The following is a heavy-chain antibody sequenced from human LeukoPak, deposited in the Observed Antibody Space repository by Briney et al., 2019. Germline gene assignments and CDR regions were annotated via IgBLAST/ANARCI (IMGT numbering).Heavy chain of an antibody. Sequence: PGGSLRLSCAASGFTFSDYYMSWIRQAPGKGLEWVSYISSSGSTIYYADSVKGRFTISRDNSKNTLYLQMNSLRAEDTAVYYCARRAGAYSHPYDYWGQGTLVTVSS. CDR3: ARRAGAYSHPYDY. V-gene: IGHV3-11*01. CDR2: ISSSGSTI. J-gene: IGHJ4*02. D-gene: IGHD4/OR15-4a*01. CDR1: GFTFSDYY.